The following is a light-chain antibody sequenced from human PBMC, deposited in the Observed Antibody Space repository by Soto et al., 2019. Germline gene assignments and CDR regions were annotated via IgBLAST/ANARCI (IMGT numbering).Light chain of an antibody. V-gene: IGLV2-14*01. Sequence: ALTQPASVSGSPGQSITISCTGTSSDLGDYNYVSWYQQHPGKAPKLMIYDVSNRPSGVSNRFSGSKSGNTASLTISGLQAEDEAAYYCTSYTSSSTYVFGTGTKVTVL. CDR3: TSYTSSSTYV. J-gene: IGLJ1*01. CDR1: SSDLGDYNY. CDR2: DVS.